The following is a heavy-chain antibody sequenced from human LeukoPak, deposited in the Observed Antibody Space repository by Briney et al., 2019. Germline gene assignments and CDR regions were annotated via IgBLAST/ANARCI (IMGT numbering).Heavy chain of an antibody. CDR1: GYTFTIYD. D-gene: IGHD3-3*01. CDR2: MNPNSGNT. V-gene: IGHV1-8*01. Sequence: GASVKVSFKASGYTFTIYDINWVRQATGQGLEWMGWMNPNSGNTGYAQKFQGRVTMTRNTSISTAYMELSSLRSEDTAVYYCARDRRITIFGVVTPKKYNWFDPWGQGTLVTVSS. J-gene: IGHJ5*02. CDR3: ARDRRITIFGVVTPKKYNWFDP.